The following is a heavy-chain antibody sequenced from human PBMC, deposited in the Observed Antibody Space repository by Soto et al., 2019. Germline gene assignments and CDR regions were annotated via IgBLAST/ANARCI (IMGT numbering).Heavy chain of an antibody. D-gene: IGHD3-10*01. V-gene: IGHV3-11*01. CDR2: ISSGGTTM. CDR3: AGDPYYYGSAF. J-gene: IGHJ4*02. CDR1: GFRFSDHY. Sequence: GGSLRLSCAASGFRFSDHYMTWIRQAPGKGLEWVSKISSGGTTMYYADSVKGRFTVSRDNAQNSLYLQMNGLRAEDTAVYYCAGDPYYYGSAFWGQGTLVTVSS.